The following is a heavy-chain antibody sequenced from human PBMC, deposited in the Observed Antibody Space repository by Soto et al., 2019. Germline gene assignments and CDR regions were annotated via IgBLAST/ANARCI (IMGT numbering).Heavy chain of an antibody. CDR2: SKPTTDRGDTI. Sequence: PGGGVRLSCAPSGLLVTNAWLSWFSQTPGKWLEWAGRSKPTTDRGDTIQSAASVKGIFISSRDDSKDILYLEMNSLKTDDTGVYYCSTAGQWYFWTASYFEHWGQGT. D-gene: IGHD3-3*01. CDR3: STAGQWYFWTASYFEH. CDR1: GLLVTNAW. V-gene: IGHV3-15*01. J-gene: IGHJ4*02.